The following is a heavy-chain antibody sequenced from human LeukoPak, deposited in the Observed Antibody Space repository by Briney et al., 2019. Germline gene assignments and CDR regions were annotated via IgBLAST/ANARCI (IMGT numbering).Heavy chain of an antibody. Sequence: GGSLRLSCAASGFTFSSYAMHWVRQAPGKGLEWVAVISYDGSNKYYADSVKGRFTTSRDNSKNTLYLQMNSLRAEDTAVYYCARDGQEAAALDYWGQGTLVTVSS. CDR2: ISYDGSNK. V-gene: IGHV3-30-3*01. CDR3: ARDGQEAAALDY. CDR1: GFTFSSYA. J-gene: IGHJ4*02. D-gene: IGHD6-13*01.